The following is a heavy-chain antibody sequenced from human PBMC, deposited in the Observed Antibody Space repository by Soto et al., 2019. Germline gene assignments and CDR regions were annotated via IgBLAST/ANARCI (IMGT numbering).Heavy chain of an antibody. V-gene: IGHV3-48*03. D-gene: IGHD1-20*01. Sequence: LRLSCAASGFTFSSYEMNWVRQAPGKGLEWVSYISSSGSTIYYADSVKGRFTISRDNAKNSLYLQMNSLRAEDTAVYYCASGITGTHLTLDYWGQGTLVTVSS. CDR2: ISSSGSTI. CDR1: GFTFSSYE. CDR3: ASGITGTHLTLDY. J-gene: IGHJ4*02.